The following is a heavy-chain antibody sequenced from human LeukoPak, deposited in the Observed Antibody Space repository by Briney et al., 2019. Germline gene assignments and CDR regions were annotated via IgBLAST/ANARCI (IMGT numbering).Heavy chain of an antibody. V-gene: IGHV4-59*01. CDR3: ARDKGWSSYWYFDL. CDR2: IYYSGST. J-gene: IGHJ2*01. CDR1: GHSISIYY. Sequence: NPSETLSLTCTVSGHSISIYYWSWLRHPPGKGLEWLGYIYYSGSTNYNPSLESRVTISVDTSKNQFSLKLSSVTAADTAVYYCARDKGWSSYWYFDLWGRGTLVTVSS. D-gene: IGHD3-3*01.